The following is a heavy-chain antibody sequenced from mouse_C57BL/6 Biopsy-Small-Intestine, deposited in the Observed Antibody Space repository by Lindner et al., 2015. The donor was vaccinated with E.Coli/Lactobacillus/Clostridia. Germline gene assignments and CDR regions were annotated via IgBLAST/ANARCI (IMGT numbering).Heavy chain of an antibody. J-gene: IGHJ4*01. Sequence: SVKVSCKASGGTFSNSAISWVRQAPGQGLEWMGSILPVLDVSYYAQRFQGRVTITADKSTGTAYMDLTSLRSEDTAVYYCARFGVGYYYYAMDLWGQGTTVTVSS. CDR2: ILPVLDVS. D-gene: IGHD3-1*01. V-gene: IGHV1-77*01. CDR1: GGTFSNSA. CDR3: ARFGVGYYYYAMDL.